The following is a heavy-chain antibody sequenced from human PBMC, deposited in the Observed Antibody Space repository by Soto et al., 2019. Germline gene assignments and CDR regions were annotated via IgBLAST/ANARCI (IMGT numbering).Heavy chain of an antibody. Sequence: GGSLRLSCAASGFTFSSYAMHWVRQAPGKGLEWVAVISYDGSNKYCADSVKGRFTISRDNSKNTLYLQMNSLRAEDTAVYYCARGLFRGYSYGYADYWGQGTLVTVSS. CDR2: ISYDGSNK. CDR1: GFTFSSYA. V-gene: IGHV3-30-3*01. CDR3: ARGLFRGYSYGYADY. D-gene: IGHD5-18*01. J-gene: IGHJ4*02.